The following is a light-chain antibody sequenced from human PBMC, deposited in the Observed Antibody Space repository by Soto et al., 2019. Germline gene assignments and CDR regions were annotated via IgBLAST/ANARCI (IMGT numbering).Light chain of an antibody. CDR2: EVT. J-gene: IGLJ3*02. Sequence: QSVLTQPASVIGSPGQSITISCTGTSSDVDYNRVSWYQQYPGTAPKLMINEVTNRPSGVSDRFSGSKSGNTASLTISGLQPEDEADYYCISFTPSTTTHWVFGGGTKVTVL. CDR1: SSDVDYNR. CDR3: ISFTPSTTTHWV. V-gene: IGLV2-14*01.